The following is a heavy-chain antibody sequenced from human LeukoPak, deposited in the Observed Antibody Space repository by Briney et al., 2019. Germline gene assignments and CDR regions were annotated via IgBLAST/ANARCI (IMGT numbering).Heavy chain of an antibody. CDR1: GYILSSYN. CDR2: INPSGGDT. J-gene: IGHJ4*02. Sequence: ASVKVSCKASGYILSSYNMHWVRQAPGQGLEWLGIINPSGGDTKYAQKFQGRVTLTRDKSTSTVYMELSNLTSDDTAVYYCARTYCAEDCSIRYFDYWGQGTLVTVSS. V-gene: IGHV1-46*01. D-gene: IGHD2-21*02. CDR3: ARTYCAEDCSIRYFDY.